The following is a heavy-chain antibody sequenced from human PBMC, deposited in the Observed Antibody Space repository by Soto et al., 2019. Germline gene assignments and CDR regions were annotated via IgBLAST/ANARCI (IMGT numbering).Heavy chain of an antibody. J-gene: IGHJ6*02. Sequence: EVQLVESGGGLIHPGGSLRLSCAASGLTVNTNYMSWVRQAPGKGLEWVSVMYSSGYTSYADSVKGRFTISRDKSKNTLYLQMDTLRAEDTALYYCARAPGGSEYGMDVWGQGTTVTVSS. CDR1: GLTVNTNY. D-gene: IGHD2-15*01. CDR2: MYSSGYT. V-gene: IGHV3-53*01. CDR3: ARAPGGSEYGMDV.